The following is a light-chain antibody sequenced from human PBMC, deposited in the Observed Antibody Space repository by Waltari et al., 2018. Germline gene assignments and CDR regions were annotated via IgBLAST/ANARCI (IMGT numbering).Light chain of an antibody. V-gene: IGKV3-20*01. J-gene: IGKJ1*01. CDR1: QSVSRA. CDR3: QHYVTVPVT. Sequence: EIVLTQSPGTLSFYSGERAPLSCRASQSVSRALASYQQNPGQSPRLLIYGASNRATGIPHRFSGGESETDFNLIFFMLLHKDFSVYYCQHYVTVPVTFGQAPKVEIK. CDR2: GAS.